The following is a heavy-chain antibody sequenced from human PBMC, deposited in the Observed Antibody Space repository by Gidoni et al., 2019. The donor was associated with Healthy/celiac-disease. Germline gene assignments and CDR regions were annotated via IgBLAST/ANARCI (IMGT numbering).Heavy chain of an antibody. D-gene: IGHD4-17*01. CDR3: AKGDYVFY. V-gene: IGHV3-23*01. Sequence: VQLLESGGGLVQPGGSLSFSCAASGFTFSSYAISWVRQSPGKGREWVSAIGGGGGSADYADSVKGRFTISRDNAKNTLYLQMNSLRAEDTAVYYCAKGDYVFYWGQGTLVTVSS. CDR1: GFTFSSYA. CDR2: IGGGGGSA. J-gene: IGHJ4*02.